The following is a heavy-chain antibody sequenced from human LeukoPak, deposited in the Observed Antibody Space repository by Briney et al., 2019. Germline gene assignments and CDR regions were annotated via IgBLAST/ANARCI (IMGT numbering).Heavy chain of an antibody. D-gene: IGHD3-22*01. CDR1: GFTFSSYA. CDR2: ISGSGSST. V-gene: IGHV3-23*01. CDR3: ARDKYFDSSTYYPRFDY. Sequence: GGSLRLSCAASGFTFSSYAMSWVRQAPGKGLEWVSAISGSGSSTYYADSVKGRFTISRDNSKNTLYLQMTSLRAEDTAVYYCARDKYFDSSTYYPRFDYWGQGILVTVSS. J-gene: IGHJ4*02.